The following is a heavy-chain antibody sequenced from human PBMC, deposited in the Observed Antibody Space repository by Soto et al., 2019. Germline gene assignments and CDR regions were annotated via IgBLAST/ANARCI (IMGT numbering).Heavy chain of an antibody. CDR2: IGGVISYI. CDR1: GFTFSDYS. V-gene: IGHV3-21*01. Sequence: EVQLVESGGGLVKPGGSLRLSCAASGFTFSDYSMNWVRQAPGKGLEWVSSIGGVISYIYYGDSVKGRFTISRDNAEKSLYLQMNSLRAEDTAVYYCARRFGPPADGFDIWGQGTMVTVSS. D-gene: IGHD3-10*01. J-gene: IGHJ3*02. CDR3: ARRFGPPADGFDI.